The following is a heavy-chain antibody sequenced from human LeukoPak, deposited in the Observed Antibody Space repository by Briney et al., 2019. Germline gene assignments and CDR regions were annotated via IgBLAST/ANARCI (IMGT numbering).Heavy chain of an antibody. J-gene: IGHJ4*02. Sequence: ASVKVSCKASGYTFTGYYMHWVRQAPGQGLEWMGWINPNSGGTNYAQKFQGRVTMTRDTSISTAYMELSRLRSDDTAVYYRARYSGYDSGLDYWGQGTLVTVSS. CDR3: ARYSGYDSGLDY. D-gene: IGHD5-12*01. CDR1: GYTFTGYY. V-gene: IGHV1-2*02. CDR2: INPNSGGT.